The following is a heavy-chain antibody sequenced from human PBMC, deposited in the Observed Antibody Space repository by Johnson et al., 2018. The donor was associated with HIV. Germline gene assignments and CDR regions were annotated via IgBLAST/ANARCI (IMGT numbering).Heavy chain of an antibody. CDR2: ISWNSGSI. Sequence: VQLVESGGGVVQPGRSLRLSCVASGFTFDDYAMHWVRQAPGKGLEWVSGISWNSGSIGYADSVKGRFTISRDNAKNSLYLQMNSLRAEDTALYYCAKRRVAGDDAFDVWGQGTMVIVSS. V-gene: IGHV3-9*01. J-gene: IGHJ3*01. CDR1: GFTFDDYA. CDR3: AKRRVAGDDAFDV. D-gene: IGHD6-19*01.